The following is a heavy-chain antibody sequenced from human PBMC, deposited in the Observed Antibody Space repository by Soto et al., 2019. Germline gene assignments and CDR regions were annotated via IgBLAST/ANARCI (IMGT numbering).Heavy chain of an antibody. Sequence: ASVKVSCKVSGYTLTELSMHWVRQAPGKGLEWMGGFDPEDGETIYAQKFQGRVTMTGDTSTNTAYMELSSLRSEDTAVYYCARSTIFGVVISDMDVWGQGTTVTVSS. CDR1: GYTLTELS. D-gene: IGHD3-3*01. CDR2: FDPEDGET. CDR3: ARSTIFGVVISDMDV. J-gene: IGHJ6*02. V-gene: IGHV1-24*01.